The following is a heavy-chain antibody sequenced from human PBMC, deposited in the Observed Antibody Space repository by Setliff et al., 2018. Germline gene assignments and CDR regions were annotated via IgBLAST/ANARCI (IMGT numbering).Heavy chain of an antibody. V-gene: IGHV1-69*06. J-gene: IGHJ6*03. D-gene: IGHD6-6*01. CDR3: ALEYSNSSPTVYYYMDV. Sequence: SVKVSCKASGDTFTRYGISWVRQAPGQGLEWMGRIIPLFETTNYVEKFQGRVTITADKSTSTAYMELSRLTSEDTAVYYCALEYSNSSPTVYYYMDVWGKGTTVTVSS. CDR2: IIPLFETT. CDR1: GDTFTRYG.